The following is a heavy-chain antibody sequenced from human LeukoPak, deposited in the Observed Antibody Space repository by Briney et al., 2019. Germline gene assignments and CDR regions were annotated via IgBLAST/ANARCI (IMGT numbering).Heavy chain of an antibody. Sequence: GGSLRLSCAASGFTLSDYYMSWIRQAPGQGLEWVSYISSSGSTIYYADSVKGQFTISRDSAKNSLYLQMNSLRAEDTAVYYCARAIYDYVWGSYRLDAFDIWGQGTMVTVSS. CDR3: ARAIYDYVWGSYRLDAFDI. CDR2: ISSSGSTI. CDR1: GFTLSDYY. J-gene: IGHJ3*02. D-gene: IGHD3-16*02. V-gene: IGHV3-11*01.